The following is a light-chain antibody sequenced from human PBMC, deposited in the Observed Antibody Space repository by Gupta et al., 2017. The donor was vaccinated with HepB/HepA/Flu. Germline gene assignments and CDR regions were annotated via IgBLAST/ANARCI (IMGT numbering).Light chain of an antibody. V-gene: IGKV3-11*01. CDR1: QSIGTQ. CDR2: DAS. Sequence: EIVLTQSPATLPLSPGERATLSCWASQSIGTQLAWYQQKPGQPPRLLINDASKRANGISARFSGSGYGTEFTLTISSREPEDFAVYYCQQRSYWPLTFGRGTKVQIK. J-gene: IGKJ4*01. CDR3: QQRSYWPLT.